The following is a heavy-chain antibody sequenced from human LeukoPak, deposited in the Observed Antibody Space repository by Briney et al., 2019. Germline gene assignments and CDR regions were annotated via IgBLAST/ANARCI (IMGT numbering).Heavy chain of an antibody. V-gene: IGHV3-30*04. D-gene: IGHD3-10*01. Sequence: PGGSLRLSCAASGFTFSSYAMSWVRQAPGKGLEWVAVISYDGSNKYYADSVKGRFTISRDNSKNTLYLQMNSLRAEDTAVYYCARDLSLQFGELLGSFDYWGQGTLVTVSS. CDR3: ARDLSLQFGELLGSFDY. CDR1: GFTFSSYA. J-gene: IGHJ4*02. CDR2: ISYDGSNK.